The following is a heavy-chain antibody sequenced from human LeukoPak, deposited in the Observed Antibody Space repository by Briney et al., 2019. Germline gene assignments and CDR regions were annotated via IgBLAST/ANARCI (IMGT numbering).Heavy chain of an antibody. J-gene: IGHJ5*02. CDR2: INPSGGST. CDR1: GYTFSSYY. V-gene: IGHV1-46*01. CDR3: ARDGRVTNPLGWFDP. D-gene: IGHD2-21*02. Sequence: GASVRVSCKASGYTFSSYYMHWVRQAPGQGLEWMGIINPSGGSTKYAQKLQGRVTMTTDTSTSTAYMELRSLRSDDTAVYYCARDGRVTNPLGWFDPWGQGTLVTVSS.